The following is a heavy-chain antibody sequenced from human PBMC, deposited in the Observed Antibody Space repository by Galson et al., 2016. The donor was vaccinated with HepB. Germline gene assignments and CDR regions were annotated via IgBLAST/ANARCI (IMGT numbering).Heavy chain of an antibody. CDR3: ASMSIRHEDFDY. Sequence: RSLRLSCAPSGFIFSNYVMHWVRQAPGKGLEWVSTIWYDGSNKDYADSVKGRFTISRDNSKNTLYLQMDSLRAEDTAIYYCASMSIRHEDFDYWSQGTLVTVSS. J-gene: IGHJ4*02. CDR1: GFIFSNYV. D-gene: IGHD3-10*02. CDR2: IWYDGSNK. V-gene: IGHV3-33*01.